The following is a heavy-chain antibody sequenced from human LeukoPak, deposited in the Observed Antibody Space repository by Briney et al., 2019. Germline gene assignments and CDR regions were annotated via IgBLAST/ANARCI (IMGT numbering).Heavy chain of an antibody. CDR3: ARDIGAAIGH. V-gene: IGHV6-1*01. D-gene: IGHD6-13*01. CDR1: GDSVSSYSAG. CDR2: TYHRSKWYN. Sequence: SQTLSLTCAISGDSVSSYSAGWNWIRQSPSRGLEWLGRTYHRSKWYNEYALSVRSRITISPDTSKNQVSLQLNSVTPDDTAFYYCARDIGAAIGHWGQGTLVTVSS. J-gene: IGHJ4*02.